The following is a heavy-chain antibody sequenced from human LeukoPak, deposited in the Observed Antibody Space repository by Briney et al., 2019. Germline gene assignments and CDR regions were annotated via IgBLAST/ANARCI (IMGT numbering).Heavy chain of an antibody. Sequence: GGSLRLPCAASGFIFSDYYMSWIRQAPGKGLEWISYISSSSSYTNYVDSVKGRFTISRDNAKNSLYLQMNSLRAEDTAVYYCARAVSVSSHYFDCWGQGTLVTVSS. CDR1: GFIFSDYY. D-gene: IGHD5/OR15-5a*01. CDR3: ARAVSVSSHYFDC. V-gene: IGHV3-11*05. J-gene: IGHJ4*02. CDR2: ISSSSSYT.